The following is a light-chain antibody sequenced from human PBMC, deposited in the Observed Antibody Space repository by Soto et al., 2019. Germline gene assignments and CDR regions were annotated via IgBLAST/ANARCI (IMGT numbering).Light chain of an antibody. J-gene: IGLJ2*01. V-gene: IGLV7-46*01. CDR2: DTS. CDR3: LLSYSGARPYVV. CDR1: TGAVTSGHY. Sequence: QAVVTQEPSLTVSPGGTVTLTRGSSTGAVTSGHYPYWFQQKPGQAPRTLIYDTSNKHSWTPARFSGSLLGGKAALTLSGAQPEDEAEYYCLLSYSGARPYVVFGGGTKVTVL.